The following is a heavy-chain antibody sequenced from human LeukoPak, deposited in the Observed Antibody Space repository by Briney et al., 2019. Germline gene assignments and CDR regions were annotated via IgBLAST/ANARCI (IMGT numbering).Heavy chain of an antibody. J-gene: IGHJ3*02. CDR3: TTRLVDT. CDR1: GFTLTYAW. CDR2: IKSKTDGGTT. Sequence: GGSLRLSCAVSGFTLTYAWMNWVRQAPGKGLEWVGRIKSKTDGGTTEYAAPVKGRFTISRDDSKTTLYLQMNSLKTEDTAVYYCTTRLVDTWGQGTMVTVSS. V-gene: IGHV3-15*01.